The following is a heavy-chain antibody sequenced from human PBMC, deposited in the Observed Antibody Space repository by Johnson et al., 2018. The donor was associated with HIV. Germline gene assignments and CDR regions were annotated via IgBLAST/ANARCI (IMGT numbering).Heavy chain of an antibody. Sequence: QVQLVESGGGVVQPGRSLRLSCAASGFTFRTYAMHWVRQAPGKGLEWVALISYDGSNKYYADSVKGRFTISRDNSKNTLFLQMNSLRAEDTAVCYCARPRLTITGTAFDIWGQGTMVTVSS. CDR2: ISYDGSNK. CDR3: ARPRLTITGTAFDI. CDR1: GFTFRTYA. D-gene: IGHD1-20*01. V-gene: IGHV3-30*04. J-gene: IGHJ3*02.